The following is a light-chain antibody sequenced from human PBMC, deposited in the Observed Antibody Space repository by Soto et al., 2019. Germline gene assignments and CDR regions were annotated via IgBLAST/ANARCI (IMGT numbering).Light chain of an antibody. CDR1: SSDDGSYNR. CDR2: EVS. Sequence: QSALTQPPSVSGSPGQSVTIPCTASSSDDGSYNRVSWYQQPPGTPPKPMIYEVSNRPSGVPDRFSGSKSGNTASLTISGLQAEDEANYYCSLYTSSSTVAFGGGTQLTVL. J-gene: IGLJ2*01. V-gene: IGLV2-18*01. CDR3: SLYTSSSTVA.